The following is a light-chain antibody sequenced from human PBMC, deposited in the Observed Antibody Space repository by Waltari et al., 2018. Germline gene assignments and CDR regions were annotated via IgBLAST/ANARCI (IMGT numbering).Light chain of an antibody. V-gene: IGLV3-19*01. CDR1: SLRTYY. J-gene: IGLJ2*01. CDR3: NTRDMSGDVV. CDR2: GKN. Sequence: SSELSQDPAVSVALGQTVRITCPGDSLRTYYASWCRQKPGPSPVLLIYGKNNRPSGIPDRFSASSSGNTASLTITGARAEDEADYYCNTRDMSGDVVFGGGTKLTVL.